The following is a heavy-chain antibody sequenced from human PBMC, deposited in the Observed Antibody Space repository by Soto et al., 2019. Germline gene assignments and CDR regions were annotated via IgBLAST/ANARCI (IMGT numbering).Heavy chain of an antibody. D-gene: IGHD3-22*01. Sequence: GGSLRLSCAASGFTFSSYAMSWVRQAPGKGLEWVSAISGSGGSTYYADSVKGRFTISRDNSKNTLYLQMNSLRAEDTAVYYCAKWGLRGEGAGLYYYDSWGQGTLVTVSS. CDR2: ISGSGGST. J-gene: IGHJ4*02. CDR3: AKWGLRGEGAGLYYYDS. V-gene: IGHV3-23*01. CDR1: GFTFSSYA.